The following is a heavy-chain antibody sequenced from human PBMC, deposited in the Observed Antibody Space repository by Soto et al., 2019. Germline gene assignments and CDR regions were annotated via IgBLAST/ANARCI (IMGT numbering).Heavy chain of an antibody. CDR2: ISAYNGNT. D-gene: IGHD3-3*01. CDR3: ARAHRSYYDFWSGYFTPLGHPPAFEY. Sequence: GASVKVSCKASGYTFTSYGISCVRQAPGQGLEWMGWISAYNGNTNYAQKLQGRVTMTTDTSTSTAYMELRSLRSDDTAVYYCARAHRSYYDFWSGYFTPLGHPPAFEYWGQGTLVTVSS. J-gene: IGHJ4*02. CDR1: GYTFTSYG. V-gene: IGHV1-18*01.